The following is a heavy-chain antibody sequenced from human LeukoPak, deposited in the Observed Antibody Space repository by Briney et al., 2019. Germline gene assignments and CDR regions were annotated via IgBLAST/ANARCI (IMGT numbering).Heavy chain of an antibody. CDR2: ISGSGTTT. V-gene: IGHV3-48*03. J-gene: IGHJ3*02. CDR3: ARDLVSGAYTFDI. D-gene: IGHD3-16*01. Sequence: PGGSLRLSCSASGVTFSSYDMNWVRPAPGKGLEWVSYISGSGTTTYYADSVKGRFTISRDYSKNSLYLQMNSLRAEDTAVYYCARDLVSGAYTFDIWGQGTMVTVSS. CDR1: GVTFSSYD.